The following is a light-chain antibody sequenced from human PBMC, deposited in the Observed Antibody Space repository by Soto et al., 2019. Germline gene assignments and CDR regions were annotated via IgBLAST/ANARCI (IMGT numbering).Light chain of an antibody. CDR1: QSVSSSY. J-gene: IGKJ4*01. Sequence: EIVLTQSPGTLSLSPGERATLSCRASQSVSSSYLAWYQQRPGQAPRLLIYDASSRATGIPDRFSGSGSGIDFTLTICRLEPEDFAVYYCQQYGTSPPLTFGGGTKVEIK. CDR3: QQYGTSPPLT. V-gene: IGKV3-20*01. CDR2: DAS.